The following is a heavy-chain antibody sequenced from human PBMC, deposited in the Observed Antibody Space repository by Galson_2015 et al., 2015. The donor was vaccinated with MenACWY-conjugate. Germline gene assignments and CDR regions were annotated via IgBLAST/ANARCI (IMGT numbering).Heavy chain of an antibody. J-gene: IGHJ4*02. V-gene: IGHV3-48*02. CDR3: ARVTRYSYRYYDC. CDR2: ISSSSSTI. CDR1: GFTFSTYS. D-gene: IGHD5-18*01. Sequence: SLRLSCAASGFTFSTYSMNWVRQAPGKGLEWVSYISSSSSTIYYADSVKGRFTISRDNAKNSLYLQMNTLRDEDTAVYYCARVTRYSYRYYDCWGQGTLVPVSS.